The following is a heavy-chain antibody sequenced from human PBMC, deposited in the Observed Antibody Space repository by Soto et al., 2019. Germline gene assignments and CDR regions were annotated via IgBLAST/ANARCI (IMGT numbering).Heavy chain of an antibody. V-gene: IGHV1-69*13. J-gene: IGHJ4*02. Sequence: SVKVSCKASGGTFSSYAISWVRQAPGQGLEWMGGIIPIFGTANYAQKFRGRVTITADESTSTAYMELSSLRSEDTAVYYCASSYYDSSGYYYDYFDYWGQGTLVTVSS. CDR2: IIPIFGTA. CDR1: GGTFSSYA. D-gene: IGHD3-22*01. CDR3: ASSYYDSSGYYYDYFDY.